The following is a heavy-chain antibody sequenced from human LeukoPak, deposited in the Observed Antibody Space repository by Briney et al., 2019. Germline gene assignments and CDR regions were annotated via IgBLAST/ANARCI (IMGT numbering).Heavy chain of an antibody. J-gene: IGHJ4*02. V-gene: IGHV3-66*01. CDR3: ARGDNGWHFDY. CDR1: GLVVSDTY. CDR2: IYSGGNT. D-gene: IGHD6-19*01. Sequence: GGSLRLSCVPSGLVVSDTYMSWVRQAPGKGLEWLTAIYSGGNTYYSDSVKGRFTISRDNSKNTLYLQMSSLRAEDTAVYYCARGDNGWHFDYWGQGTLVTVSS.